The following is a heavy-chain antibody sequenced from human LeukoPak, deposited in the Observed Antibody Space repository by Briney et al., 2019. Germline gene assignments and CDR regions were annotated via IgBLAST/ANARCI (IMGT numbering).Heavy chain of an antibody. Sequence: GGSLRLSCAASGFTFSSYWVSWVRQAPGKGLEWVANIKQDGSEKYYVDSVKGRFTISRDNAKNSLYLQMNSLRAEDTAVYYCARVNFWSGYSDLYYYYYGMDVWGQGTTVTVSS. V-gene: IGHV3-7*01. CDR1: GFTFSSYW. CDR2: IKQDGSEK. D-gene: IGHD3-3*01. J-gene: IGHJ6*02. CDR3: ARVNFWSGYSDLYYYYYGMDV.